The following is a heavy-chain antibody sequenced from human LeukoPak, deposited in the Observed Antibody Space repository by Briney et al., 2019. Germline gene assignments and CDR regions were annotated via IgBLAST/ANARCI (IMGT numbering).Heavy chain of an antibody. V-gene: IGHV3-23*01. CDR1: GFTFSSYA. D-gene: IGHD2-15*01. CDR2: ISGNGGST. Sequence: GGSLRLSCAASGFTFSSYAMSWVRQAPGKGLEWVSAISGNGGSTYYADSVKGRFTISRDNSKNTLYLQMNSLRAEDTAVYYCAKDLFGSLHPIDWGQGTLVTVSS. CDR3: AKDLFGSLHPID. J-gene: IGHJ4*02.